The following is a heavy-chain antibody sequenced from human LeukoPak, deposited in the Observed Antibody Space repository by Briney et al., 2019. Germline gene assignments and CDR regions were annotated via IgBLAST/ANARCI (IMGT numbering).Heavy chain of an antibody. D-gene: IGHD6-19*01. J-gene: IGHJ3*01. CDR1: GDSISSYY. CDR3: ARHHSDSSGWYDAFDL. V-gene: IGHV4-59*08. CDR2: IYYSGST. Sequence: SETLSLTCTVSGDSISSYYWNWIRQPPGKGLEWIGNIYYSGSTDYNPSLKSRVTISVDTFKNQFSLKLSSVTAADTAVYYCARHHSDSSGWYDAFDLWGQGTMVTVSS.